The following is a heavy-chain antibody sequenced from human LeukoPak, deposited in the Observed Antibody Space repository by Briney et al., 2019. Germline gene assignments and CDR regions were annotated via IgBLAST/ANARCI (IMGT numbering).Heavy chain of an antibody. Sequence: GASVKVSCKASGYTFTYYYLHWLRQAPGQGLEGMGWVNPKSGGTNYAQRFQGRVTMTWQTSISTGNMELSSLRSDDTAVYYCARAYEYGWFDPWGQGTLVTVSS. CDR2: VNPKSGGT. V-gene: IGHV1-2*02. CDR3: ARAYEYGWFDP. D-gene: IGHD4/OR15-4a*01. J-gene: IGHJ5*02. CDR1: GYTFTYYY.